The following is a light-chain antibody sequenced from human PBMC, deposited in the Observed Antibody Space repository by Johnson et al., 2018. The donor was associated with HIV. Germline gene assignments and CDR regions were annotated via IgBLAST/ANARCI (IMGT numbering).Light chain of an antibody. Sequence: QSVLTQPPSVSAAPGQKVTISCSGSSSNIGNNYVSWYQQFPGTAPKLLIYDNNKRPSGIPDRFSGSKSGASATLDITGLQTGDEADYYCGTWDNSLNVYVFGTGTKVTVL. V-gene: IGLV1-51*01. CDR1: SSNIGNNY. J-gene: IGLJ1*01. CDR2: DNN. CDR3: GTWDNSLNVYV.